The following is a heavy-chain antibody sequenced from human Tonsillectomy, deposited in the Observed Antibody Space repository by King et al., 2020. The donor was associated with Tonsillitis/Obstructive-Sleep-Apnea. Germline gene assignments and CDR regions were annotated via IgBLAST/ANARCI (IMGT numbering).Heavy chain of an antibody. CDR3: ASSSGTYLDDAFDI. V-gene: IGHV7-4-1*02. D-gene: IGHD1-26*01. J-gene: IGHJ3*02. CDR1: GYTFTAYP. CDR2: INTNNGNP. Sequence: QLVQSGSELKKPGDSVKVSCKASGYTFTAYPMNWVRQAPGQGLEWMGWINTNNGNPTYAQGFTGRFVFSLDTSVSTAYLQISSLKAEDTAVYYCASSSGTYLDDAFDIWGQGTMVTVSS.